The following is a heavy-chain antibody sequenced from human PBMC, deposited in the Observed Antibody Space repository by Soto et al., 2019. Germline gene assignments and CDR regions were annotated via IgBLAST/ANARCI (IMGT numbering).Heavy chain of an antibody. CDR3: ARAAATENWCDP. J-gene: IGHJ5*02. V-gene: IGHV4-30-2*01. CDR2: IYHSGST. CDR1: GGSISSGGYS. D-gene: IGHD6-25*01. Sequence: QLQLQESGSGLVKPSQTLSLTCAVSGGSISSGGYSWSWIRQPPGKGLEWIGYIYHSGSTYYNPSLKRRVTISVDRSKNQCSLKLSSVTAADTAVYYFARAAATENWCDPWGQGTLVTVSS.